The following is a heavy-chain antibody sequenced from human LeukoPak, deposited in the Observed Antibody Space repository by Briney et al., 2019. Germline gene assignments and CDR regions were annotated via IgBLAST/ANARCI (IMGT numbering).Heavy chain of an antibody. D-gene: IGHD5-12*01. J-gene: IGHJ4*02. V-gene: IGHV4-39*01. CDR2: IYYSGST. Sequence: SETLSLTCTVSGGSISSSSYYWGWIRQPPGKGLEWIGSIYYSGSTYYNPSLKGRVTISVDTSKNQFSLKLSSVTAADTAVYYCARNVDIVATIGPYFDYWGQGTLVTVSS. CDR3: ARNVDIVATIGPYFDY. CDR1: GGSISSSSYY.